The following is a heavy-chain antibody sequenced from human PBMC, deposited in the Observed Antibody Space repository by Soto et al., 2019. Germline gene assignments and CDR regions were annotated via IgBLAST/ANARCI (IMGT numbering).Heavy chain of an antibody. CDR3: ARVGYIYGHLDS. J-gene: IGHJ5*01. CDR1: GGSVSSGGYP. V-gene: IGHV4-31*03. Sequence: KTSETLSLTCTVSGGSVSSGGYPWNWIRQPPGQGLEWIGYIYNSENTYYNPSLKSRVTISADTSKNQFSLKLRSVTAADTAIYYCARVGYIYGHLDSWGPGILVTVSS. D-gene: IGHD5-18*01. CDR2: IYNSENT.